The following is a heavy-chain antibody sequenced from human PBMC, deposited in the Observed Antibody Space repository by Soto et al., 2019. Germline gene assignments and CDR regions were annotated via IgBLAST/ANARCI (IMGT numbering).Heavy chain of an antibody. J-gene: IGHJ5*02. D-gene: IGHD3-22*01. CDR3: ARSPHYYDSSGYWA. V-gene: IGHV3-33*01. Sequence: QVQLVESGGGVVQPGRSLRLSCAASGFTFSSYGMHWVRQAPGKGLEWVAVIWYDGSNKYYADSVKGRFTISRDNSKNTLYLQMNSLRAEDTAVYYCARSPHYYDSSGYWAWGQGTLVNVSS. CDR2: IWYDGSNK. CDR1: GFTFSSYG.